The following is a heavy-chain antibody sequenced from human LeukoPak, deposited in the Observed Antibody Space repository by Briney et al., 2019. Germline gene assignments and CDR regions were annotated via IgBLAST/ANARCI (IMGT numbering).Heavy chain of an antibody. Sequence: PGGSLRLSCAASGFTVSSNYMNWVRQAPGKGLEWVSVIYSDGTTYYTDPVKGRFTISRDNSKSTLYLQMNSLRPEDTAVYYCIREVSGSSYFDNWGQGTLVTVSS. V-gene: IGHV3-66*01. CDR1: GFTVSSNY. CDR3: IREVSGSSYFDN. CDR2: IYSDGTT. J-gene: IGHJ4*02. D-gene: IGHD1-26*01.